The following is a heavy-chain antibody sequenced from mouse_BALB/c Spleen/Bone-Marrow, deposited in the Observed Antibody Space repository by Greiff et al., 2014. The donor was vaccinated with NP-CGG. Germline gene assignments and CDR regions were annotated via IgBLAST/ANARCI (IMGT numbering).Heavy chain of an antibody. D-gene: IGHD2-14*01. V-gene: IGHV14-3*02. J-gene: IGHJ1*01. Sequence: VQLKESGAELVKPGASVKLSCTASGFNIKDTYMHWVKQRPEQGLEWIGRIDPANGNTKYDPKFQGKATITAGTSSNTAYLQLSSLTSEDTAVYYCASYRYAWYFDVWGAGTTVTVSS. CDR1: GFNIKDTY. CDR3: ASYRYAWYFDV. CDR2: IDPANGNT.